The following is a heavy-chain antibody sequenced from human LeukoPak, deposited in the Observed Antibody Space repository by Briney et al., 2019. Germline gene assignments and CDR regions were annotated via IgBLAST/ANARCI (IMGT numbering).Heavy chain of an antibody. V-gene: IGHV3-53*01. CDR1: GLSVTRSD. D-gene: IGHD5-12*01. Sequence: QPGGSLRLSCAASGLSVTRSDMHWLRQAPGKGLEWVSVMYSDDDKTYYADSVKGRFTISRDSPRNTLYLQMSSLRGEDTAVYYCARELSRATLGPNWFDPWGQGTLVTVSS. CDR2: MYSDDDKT. J-gene: IGHJ5*02. CDR3: ARELSRATLGPNWFDP.